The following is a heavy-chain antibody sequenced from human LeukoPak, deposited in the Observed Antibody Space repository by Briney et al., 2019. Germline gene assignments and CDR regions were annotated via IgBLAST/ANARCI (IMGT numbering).Heavy chain of an antibody. V-gene: IGHV4-4*07. J-gene: IGHJ4*02. CDR3: ARRVVVAATPVDY. CDR2: VHASGST. Sequence: SETLSLTCTVSGGSISSYYWNWIRQPAGKGLEWVGRVHASGSTNYNPSLKSRVTVSVDTSKNQFSLKLKSVTAADTAVYYCARRVVVAATPVDYWGQGTLVTVSS. D-gene: IGHD2-15*01. CDR1: GGSISSYY.